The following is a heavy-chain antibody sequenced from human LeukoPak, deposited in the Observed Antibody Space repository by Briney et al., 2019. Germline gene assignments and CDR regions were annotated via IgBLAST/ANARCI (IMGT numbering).Heavy chain of an antibody. CDR1: GGSISTYY. CDR3: ARHDAGIAARPFDN. D-gene: IGHD6-6*01. J-gene: IGHJ4*02. Sequence: TSETLSLTCTVSGGSISTYYWSWIRRPPGKGLEWIAYIHASGPTNYNPSLKSRITISVDTSKNHFSLKLSSVTAADTAVYYCARHDAGIAARPFDNWGQGTLVTVSS. V-gene: IGHV4-4*09. CDR2: IHASGPT.